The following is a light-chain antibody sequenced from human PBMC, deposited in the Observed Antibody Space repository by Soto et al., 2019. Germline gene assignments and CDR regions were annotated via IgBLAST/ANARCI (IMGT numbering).Light chain of an antibody. CDR3: QQSFGSPPIT. V-gene: IGKV1-6*01. CDR2: AAS. Sequence: AIQMTQSPSSLSASVGDRVTITCRASQGIRNDLGWYQQKPGKAPKLLIYAASTLQSGVPSRFSGSGSGTDFTLAISSLQPEDFAMYYCQQSFGSPPITFGQGTRLDIK. CDR1: QGIRND. J-gene: IGKJ5*01.